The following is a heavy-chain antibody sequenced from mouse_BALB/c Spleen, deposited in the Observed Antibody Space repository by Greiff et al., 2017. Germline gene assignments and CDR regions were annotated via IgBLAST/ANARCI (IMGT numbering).Heavy chain of an antibody. CDR2: ISSGSSTI. V-gene: IGHV5-17*02. Sequence: EVNVVESGGGLVQPGGSRKLSCAASGFTFSSFGMHWVRQAPEKGLEWVAYISSGSSTIYYADTVKGRFTISRDNPKNTLFLQMTSLRSEDTAMYYCARMRSILYAMDYWGQGTSVTVSS. J-gene: IGHJ4*01. CDR1: GFTFSSFG. CDR3: ARMRSILYAMDY.